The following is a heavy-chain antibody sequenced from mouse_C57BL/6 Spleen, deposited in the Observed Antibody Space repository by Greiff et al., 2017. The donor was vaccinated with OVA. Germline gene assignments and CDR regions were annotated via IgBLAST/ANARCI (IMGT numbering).Heavy chain of an antibody. D-gene: IGHD1-1*01. CDR1: GFNIKDYY. CDR3: TTRDYGSSFYCDY. CDR2: IDPEDGDT. V-gene: IGHV14-1*01. J-gene: IGHJ2*01. Sequence: VQLQQSGAELVRPGASVKLSCTASGFNIKDYYMHWVKQRPEQGLEWIGRIDPEDGDTEYAPKFQGKATMTADTSSNTAYLQLSSLTSEDTAVYYCTTRDYGSSFYCDYWGQGTTLTVSS.